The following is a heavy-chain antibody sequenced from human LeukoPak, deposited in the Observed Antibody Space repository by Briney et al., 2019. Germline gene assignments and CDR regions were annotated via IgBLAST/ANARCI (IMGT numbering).Heavy chain of an antibody. V-gene: IGHV4-34*01. J-gene: IGHJ3*01. CDR3: ARLPRNIAVVPAAMGFDF. D-gene: IGHD2-2*01. CDR1: GGSFFGYY. Sequence: SETLSLTCAASGGSFFGYYWSWIRQSPGKGLEWIGEINHSGSTTYSPSLESRVTISLDTSTKHFSLKLISVTAADTAVYYCARLPRNIAVVPAAMGFDFWGQGTMVTVSS. CDR2: INHSGST.